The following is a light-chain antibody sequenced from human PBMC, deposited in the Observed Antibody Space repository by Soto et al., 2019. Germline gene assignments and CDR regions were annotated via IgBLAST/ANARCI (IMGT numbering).Light chain of an antibody. CDR2: GAS. CDR3: QQYHKWPYT. CDR1: QSLSGN. V-gene: IGKV3-15*01. J-gene: IGKJ2*01. Sequence: IVMTQSPATLSVSPGERATLSCRASQSLSGNLAWYQQKPGQAPRLCMYGASTRATGIPARFSGSGSGTEFTLPISSLQSEALAVYYCQQYHKWPYTFGQGTKREI.